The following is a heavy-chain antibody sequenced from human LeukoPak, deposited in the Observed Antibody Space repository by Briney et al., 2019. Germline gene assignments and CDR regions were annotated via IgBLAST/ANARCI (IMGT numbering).Heavy chain of an antibody. J-gene: IGHJ3*02. CDR2: IRVRDGAR. D-gene: IGHD1/OR15-1a*01. Sequence: GGSLRLSCVASGFAFPTYAMMWVRQVPGKGLEWVSSIRVRDGARFYADSVKGRFTMSRDNPKNTLFLQMNSLRPEDTAVYYCAKDPRWEQLHSFDIWGQGTTVTVSS. CDR1: GFAFPTYA. V-gene: IGHV3-23*01. CDR3: AKDPRWEQLHSFDI.